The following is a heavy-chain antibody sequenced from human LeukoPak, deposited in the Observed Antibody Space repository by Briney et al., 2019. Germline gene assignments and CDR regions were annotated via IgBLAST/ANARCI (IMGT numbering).Heavy chain of an antibody. CDR3: AKYVWGSYPTFEDY. CDR2: ISYSGST. J-gene: IGHJ4*02. Sequence: PSETLSLTCTVSGGSISSYYWRWMRQPPGKGLEWIGYISYSGSTNYDPYLKSRVTISVDTSKNPFSLKLSSVTAADTAVYYCAKYVWGSYPTFEDYWGQGTLVTVSS. D-gene: IGHD3-16*02. CDR1: GGSISSYY. V-gene: IGHV4-59*01.